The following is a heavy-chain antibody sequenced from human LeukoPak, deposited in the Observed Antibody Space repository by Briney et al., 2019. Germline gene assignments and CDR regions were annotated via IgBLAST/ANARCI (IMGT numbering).Heavy chain of an antibody. CDR3: AFVRYFDWLSRTTFDP. Sequence: PSETLSLTCAVSGYSISSGYYCGWIRQPPGKGLERIGSIYHSGSIYYNPSLKSRVTISVDTSKNQFSLKLSSVTAADTAVYYCAFVRYFDWLSRTTFDPWGQGTLVTVSS. CDR2: IYHSGSI. D-gene: IGHD3-9*01. V-gene: IGHV4-38-2*01. CDR1: GYSISSGYY. J-gene: IGHJ5*02.